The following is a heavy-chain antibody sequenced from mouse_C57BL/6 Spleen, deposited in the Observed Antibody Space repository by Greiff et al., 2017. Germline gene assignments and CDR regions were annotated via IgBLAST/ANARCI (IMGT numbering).Heavy chain of an antibody. V-gene: IGHV1-82*01. J-gene: IGHJ3*01. CDR1: GYAFSRSR. CDR2: IYPGDGDP. CDR3: AGSPDGGCAY. D-gene: IGHD1-1*01. Sequence: QVQLQQSGPELVKPGASVKISCKASGYAFSRSRLNWVKQRPGTGLEWIGRIYPGDGDPNYNGKFTGKATLSADKSTSTAYMQLSSLTSEDSAVYVCAGSPDGGCAYWGQGTLVTVAA.